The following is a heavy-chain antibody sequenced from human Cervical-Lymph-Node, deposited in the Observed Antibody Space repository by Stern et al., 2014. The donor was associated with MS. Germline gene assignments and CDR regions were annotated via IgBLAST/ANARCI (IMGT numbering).Heavy chain of an antibody. CDR3: ARERLRDFNDYHFDS. D-gene: IGHD4-11*01. J-gene: IGHJ4*02. CDR1: GYTFTTPNYG. Sequence: VQLVQSGPEVRQPGASVRVSCKASGYTFTTPNYGIAWVREAPGRGLEWMGWLSSYNGNTVYAQNLQDRVTMTTDTSASTAYMELRSLRSDDTAFYYCARERLRDFNDYHFDSWGQGTLVTVSS. V-gene: IGHV1-18*01. CDR2: LSSYNGNT.